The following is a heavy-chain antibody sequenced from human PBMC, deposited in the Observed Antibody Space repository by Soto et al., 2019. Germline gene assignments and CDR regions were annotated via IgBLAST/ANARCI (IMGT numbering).Heavy chain of an antibody. CDR1: GFTFSSYG. CDR3: AKVPPPSVDYGDYITYYYYYGMDV. V-gene: IGHV3-30*18. Sequence: QVQLVESGGGVVQPGRSLRLSCAASGFTFSSYGMHWVRQAPGKGLEWVAVISYDGSNKYYADSVKGRFTISRDNSKNALXQQPNXXRAEETAVYYCAKVPPPSVDYGDYITYYYYYGMDVWGQGTTVTVSS. J-gene: IGHJ6*02. CDR2: ISYDGSNK. D-gene: IGHD4-17*01.